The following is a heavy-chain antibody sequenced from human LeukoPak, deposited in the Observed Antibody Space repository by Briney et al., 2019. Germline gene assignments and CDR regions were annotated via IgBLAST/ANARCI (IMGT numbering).Heavy chain of an antibody. V-gene: IGHV1-46*01. CDR3: AREPPESYYFDS. Sequence: ASVKVSCEASGYTFSGFYVHWVRQAPGQGLEWMGIIKVSGGRTEYAQKFQGRVTVTRDMSTSTVYMELNNLRSEDTAVYYCAREPPESYYFDSWGQGTLVTVSS. CDR2: IKVSGGRT. CDR1: GYTFSGFY. J-gene: IGHJ4*02.